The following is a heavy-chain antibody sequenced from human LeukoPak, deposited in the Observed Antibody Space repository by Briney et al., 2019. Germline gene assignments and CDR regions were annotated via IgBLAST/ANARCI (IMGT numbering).Heavy chain of an antibody. J-gene: IGHJ4*02. CDR1: GSTFSRHW. CDR2: IKQDGSEK. V-gene: IGHV3-7*01. CDR3: ASAAGWELGY. D-gene: IGHD3-10*01. Sequence: PGGSLRLSCAASGSTFSRHWMSWVRQTPEKGLEWVANIKQDGSEKNYVDSVKGRFTISRDNAKNSLYLQMNSLRAEDTAVYYCASAAGWELGYWGQGTLVTVSS.